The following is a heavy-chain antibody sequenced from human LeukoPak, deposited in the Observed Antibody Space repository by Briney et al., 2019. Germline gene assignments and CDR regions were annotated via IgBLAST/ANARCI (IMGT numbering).Heavy chain of an antibody. V-gene: IGHV3-11*06. J-gene: IGHJ4*02. CDR1: GFTFSHHY. D-gene: IGHD3-10*01. CDR2: ISNSGSYT. CDR3: ARDLIYGSGSLDC. Sequence: GGSLRLSCAASGFTFSHHYMSWIRQAPGKGLEWVAYISNSGSYTKYADSVKGRFTISRDNAKNTLYLQMNSLRVEDTAVYYCARDLIYGSGSLDCWGQGTLVTVSS.